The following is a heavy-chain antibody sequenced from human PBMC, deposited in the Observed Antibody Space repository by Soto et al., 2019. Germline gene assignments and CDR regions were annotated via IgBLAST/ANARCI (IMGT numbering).Heavy chain of an antibody. CDR2: VYYTWST. V-gene: IGHV4-59*01. CDR1: GGSISGSN. CDR3: ARSVAVPGAHIDY. J-gene: IGHJ4*02. Sequence: PSETLSLTCSVSGGSISGSNWSWIRQSPGKGLEWLGYVYYTWSTNYSPSLRSRVSISVDTSKNEFSLRLSSVTAADTAVYFCARSVAVPGAHIDYWGQGTQVPVSS. D-gene: IGHD6-19*01.